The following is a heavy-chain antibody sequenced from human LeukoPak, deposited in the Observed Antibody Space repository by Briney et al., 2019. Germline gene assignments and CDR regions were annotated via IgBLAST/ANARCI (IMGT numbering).Heavy chain of an antibody. CDR3: AKGAYDYIEIAYFDH. CDR2: IIGSSGTT. D-gene: IGHD5-12*01. CDR1: GFSFNNYA. V-gene: IGHV3-23*01. J-gene: IGHJ4*02. Sequence: GGSLRLSCVASGFSFNNYAMNWVRQAPGKGLEWVSLIIGSSGTTFYADSVKGRFTISRDKPKSTLYLQMNSLKAEDTAVYYCAKGAYDYIEIAYFDHWGQGSLVTVSS.